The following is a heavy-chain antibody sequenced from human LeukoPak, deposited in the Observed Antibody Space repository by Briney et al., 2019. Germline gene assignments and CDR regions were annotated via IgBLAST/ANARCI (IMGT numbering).Heavy chain of an antibody. J-gene: IGHJ3*02. CDR3: ARARYVNSFYGFDI. V-gene: IGHV4-4*02. D-gene: IGHD3-9*01. CDR1: VGSISSSNG. CDR2: IYHMGST. Sequence: SETLSLTCAVSVGSISSSNGWSWVRQRPGKGLEWIWEIYHMGSTNYNPSLKRRVSISGDTSKHQFFLKLSSVTAADAAMYYCARARYVNSFYGFDIWGEGTLVTVSS.